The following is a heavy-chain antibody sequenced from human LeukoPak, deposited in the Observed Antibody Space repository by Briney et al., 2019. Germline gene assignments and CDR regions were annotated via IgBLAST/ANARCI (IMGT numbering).Heavy chain of an antibody. V-gene: IGHV4-59*08. CDR3: AGHHPRNTVDF. CDR2: ISDIGSI. J-gene: IGHJ4*02. CDR1: GGSVSSYY. Sequence: PSETLSLTCTVSGGSVSSYYWSWIRQPPGKGLEWIAYISDIGSINYNPSLKSRVTISLDTSKNQFSLKLSSVTAADTAVYYCAGHHPRNTVDFWGQGTLVTVSS. D-gene: IGHD2/OR15-2a*01.